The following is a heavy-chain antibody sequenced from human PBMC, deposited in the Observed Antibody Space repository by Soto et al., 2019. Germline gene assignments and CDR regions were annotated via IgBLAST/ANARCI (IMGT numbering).Heavy chain of an antibody. CDR1: GGSISSGGYY. CDR3: ARTIAH. V-gene: IGHV4-31*03. Sequence: QVQLQESGPGLVKPSQTLSLTCTVSGGSISSGGYYWSWIRQHPGKGLEWIGYIYYSGSTYYNPSLKRRATIEEDTSKILFSLKLSCVTAADTAVYYCARTIAHWGQGTPVTVSS. CDR2: IYYSGST. J-gene: IGHJ5*02.